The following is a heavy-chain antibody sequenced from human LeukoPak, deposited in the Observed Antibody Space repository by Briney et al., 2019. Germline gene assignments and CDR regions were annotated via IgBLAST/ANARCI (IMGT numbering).Heavy chain of an antibody. CDR3: GQGQTGGQWGVAPAPFDD. D-gene: IGHD2-2*01. Sequence: GGSLRLSCAASGFTFSSYAMSWVRQAPGKGLEWVSAISGSGGSTYYADSVKGRFTISRDNSKNTLYLQMNSLRAEDTAVYYCGQGQTGGQWGVAPAPFDDWSQVTLI. CDR1: GFTFSSYA. CDR2: ISGSGGST. V-gene: IGHV3-23*01. J-gene: IGHJ4*02.